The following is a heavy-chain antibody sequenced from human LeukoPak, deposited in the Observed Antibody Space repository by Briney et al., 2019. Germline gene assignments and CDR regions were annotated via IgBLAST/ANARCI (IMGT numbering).Heavy chain of an antibody. CDR1: GFTFSSYA. CDR2: ISGSGGNT. J-gene: IGHJ4*02. Sequence: GGTLRLSCAASGFTFSSYAMNWVRQVPGKGLEWVSSISGSGGNTYYADSVKSRFTISRDNSKNTLYLQMNSLRAEDTAVYYCAEATVYDIPTYWGQGTLVTVTS. CDR3: AEATVYDIPTY. V-gene: IGHV3-23*01. D-gene: IGHD3-9*01.